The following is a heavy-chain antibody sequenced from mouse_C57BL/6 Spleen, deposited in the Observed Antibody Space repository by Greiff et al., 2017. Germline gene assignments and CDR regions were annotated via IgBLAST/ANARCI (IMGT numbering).Heavy chain of an antibody. Sequence: VQLQQSGPELVKPGASVKMSCKASGYTFTDYNMHWVKQSHGTSLEWIGYINPNNGGTSYNQKFKGKATLTVNKSSSTAYMVLRSLTSEDSSVYYCARAAVASYYFDYWGKGTTLTVSS. CDR2: INPNNGGT. J-gene: IGHJ2*01. V-gene: IGHV1-22*01. D-gene: IGHD6-1*01. CDR1: GYTFTDYN. CDR3: ARAAVASYYFDY.